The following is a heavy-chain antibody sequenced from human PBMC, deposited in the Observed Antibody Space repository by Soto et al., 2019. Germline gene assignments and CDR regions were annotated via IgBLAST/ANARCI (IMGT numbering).Heavy chain of an antibody. J-gene: IGHJ5*02. CDR3: ARDRDYGLGSLSFWFDP. CDR2: INAGNGNT. Sequence: QVQLVQSGAEVKKPGASVKVSCKASGYTFTSYAMHWVRQAPGQRLEWMGWINAGNGNTKYSQKFQGRVTITRDTSASTAYMELSSLRSEDTAVYYCARDRDYGLGSLSFWFDPWGQGTLVTVSS. V-gene: IGHV1-3*01. CDR1: GYTFTSYA. D-gene: IGHD3-10*01.